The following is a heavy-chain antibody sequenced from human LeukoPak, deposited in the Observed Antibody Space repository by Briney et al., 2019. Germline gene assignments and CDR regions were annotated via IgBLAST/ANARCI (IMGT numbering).Heavy chain of an antibody. Sequence: GGSLRLSCAASGFTFSNYWTHWVRQSPGKGLVWVSRINSDGISTNYADSVKGRFTISRDNPKNTLYLQMNSLRAEDTAVYYCASPGYSSSGDWYFDLWGRGTLVTVSS. D-gene: IGHD6-13*01. CDR2: INSDGIST. CDR3: ASPGYSSSGDWYFDL. V-gene: IGHV3-74*01. CDR1: GFTFSNYW. J-gene: IGHJ2*01.